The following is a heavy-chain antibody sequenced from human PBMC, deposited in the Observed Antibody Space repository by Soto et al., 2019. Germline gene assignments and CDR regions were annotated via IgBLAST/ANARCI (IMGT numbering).Heavy chain of an antibody. CDR1: GYNFTSYG. CDR3: ARDRRFGYYYDSSGYGRWFDP. CDR2: IGAYNGNT. V-gene: IGHV1-18*01. D-gene: IGHD3-22*01. Sequence: ASVKVSCKVSGYNFTSYGISWVRQAPGQGLEWMGWIGAYNGNTNYAQKLQGRVTMTTDTSTSTAYMELRSLRSDDTAVYYCARDRRFGYYYDSSGYGRWFDPWGQGTLVTVSS. J-gene: IGHJ5*02.